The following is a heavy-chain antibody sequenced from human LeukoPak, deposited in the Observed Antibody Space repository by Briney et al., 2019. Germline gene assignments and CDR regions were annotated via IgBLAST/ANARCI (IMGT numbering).Heavy chain of an antibody. CDR2: LSGSGRAT. Sequence: EGSLRLSCVASGFTFSSYNMIWVRQAPGKGLEWVSGLSGSGRATYYAHSVKGRFTIFRENSKNAMFLQMNSLRVDDTAVYYCARQRVMLTGTGGTWIDPWGQGTLVAVSS. J-gene: IGHJ5*02. D-gene: IGHD1/OR15-1a*01. V-gene: IGHV3-23*01. CDR3: ARQRVMLTGTGGTWIDP. CDR1: GFTFSSYN.